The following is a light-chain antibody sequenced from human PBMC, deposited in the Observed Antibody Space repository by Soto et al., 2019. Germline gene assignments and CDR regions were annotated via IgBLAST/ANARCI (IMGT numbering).Light chain of an antibody. CDR2: GAS. CDR3: QQYGSSGT. J-gene: IGKJ1*01. CDR1: QTVSSNY. Sequence: EIILTPSPDTLSLSPVERATLSCRASQTVSSNYLAWCQQRPGQAPRLLIYGASTRAAGIPDRFSGSGSGTDFTLTISRLEPEDFAVYYCQQYGSSGTFGQGTKVDIK. V-gene: IGKV3-20*01.